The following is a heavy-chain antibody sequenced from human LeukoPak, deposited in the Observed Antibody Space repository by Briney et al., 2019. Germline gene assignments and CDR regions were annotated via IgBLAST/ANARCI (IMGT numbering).Heavy chain of an antibody. D-gene: IGHD4-11*01. CDR1: GGSISSYY. Sequence: PSETLSLTCTVSGGSISSYYWSWIRQPPGKGLEWIGYIYNSGSATYNPSLKSRVTISVDASKNQFSLRLSSVTAADTAVYYCARDGSNWSNDYYHGVDVWGQGTTVTVSS. CDR2: IYNSGSA. V-gene: IGHV4-59*01. J-gene: IGHJ6*02. CDR3: ARDGSNWSNDYYHGVDV.